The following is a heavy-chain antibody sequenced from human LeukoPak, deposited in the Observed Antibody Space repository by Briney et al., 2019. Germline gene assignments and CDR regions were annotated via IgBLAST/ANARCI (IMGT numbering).Heavy chain of an antibody. J-gene: IGHJ4*02. V-gene: IGHV6-1*01. D-gene: IGHD3-10*01. CDR3: ARENTLVRGVINPLDY. CDR1: GDSVSSNDAA. CDR2: TLYRSKWSY. Sequence: SQTLSLTCAISGDSVSSNDAAWNWIRQSPSRGLEWLGRTLYRSKWSYDYAVSVRGRITINPDTSKNQFSLQLSSVTPEDTGVYYCARENTLVRGVINPLDYWGQGTLVTVSS.